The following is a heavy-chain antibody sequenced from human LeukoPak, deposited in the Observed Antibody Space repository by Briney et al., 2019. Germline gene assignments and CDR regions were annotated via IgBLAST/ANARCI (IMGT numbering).Heavy chain of an antibody. Sequence: QTGGSLRLSCAASGFTFSSYTMHWVRQAPGKGLEWVAVMSYDGGDKYYAESVKGRFTISRDNSRTTVYLQMNSLRAEDTAVYYCARGSRWLQLGPFDYWGQGTLVTVSS. CDR1: GFTFSSYT. J-gene: IGHJ4*02. D-gene: IGHD5-24*01. CDR3: ARGSRWLQLGPFDY. V-gene: IGHV3-30*01. CDR2: MSYDGGDK.